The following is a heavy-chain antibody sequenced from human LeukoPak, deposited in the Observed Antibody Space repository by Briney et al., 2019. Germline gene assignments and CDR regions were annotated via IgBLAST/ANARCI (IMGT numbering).Heavy chain of an antibody. CDR3: ARATPAVADFDH. D-gene: IGHD6-19*01. Sequence: GGSLRLSCAASGFTFSSYAMHWVRQAPGKGLEWVAVISYDGSNKYYADSVKGRFTISRDNSKNTLYLQMNGLRAEDTAVYYCARATPAVADFDHWGQGTLVTVSS. V-gene: IGHV3-30-3*01. CDR1: GFTFSSYA. J-gene: IGHJ4*02. CDR2: ISYDGSNK.